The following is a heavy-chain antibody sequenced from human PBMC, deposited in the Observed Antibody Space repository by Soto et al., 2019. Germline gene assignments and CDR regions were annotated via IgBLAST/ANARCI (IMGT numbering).Heavy chain of an antibody. V-gene: IGHV6-1*01. J-gene: IGHJ6*02. D-gene: IGHD6-13*01. CDR3: ARYLSSSWYRVYYYYSMDV. CDR1: GASVSSNSAA. Sequence: SLTLSLTCAISGASVSSNSAAWNWITQSPSRGLEWLGRPYYRSKWYNDYTVSVKSRITINPDPSKNQLSLQLNSVTPEDMAGFYCARYLSSSWYRVYYYYSMDVWGQGTTVTVAS. CDR2: PYYRSKWYN.